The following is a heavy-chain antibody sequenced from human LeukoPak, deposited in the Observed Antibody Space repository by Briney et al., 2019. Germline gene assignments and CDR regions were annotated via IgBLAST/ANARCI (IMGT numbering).Heavy chain of an antibody. J-gene: IGHJ4*02. Sequence: SETLSLTCAVYGGSFSGYYWGWIRQPPGKGLEWIGEINHSGSANYNPSLKSRVTISVDTSKNQFSLKLSSVTAADTAVYYCAREEIVPAAILNYWGQGTLVTVSS. CDR3: AREEIVPAAILNY. D-gene: IGHD2-2*01. CDR2: INHSGSA. V-gene: IGHV4-34*01. CDR1: GGSFSGYY.